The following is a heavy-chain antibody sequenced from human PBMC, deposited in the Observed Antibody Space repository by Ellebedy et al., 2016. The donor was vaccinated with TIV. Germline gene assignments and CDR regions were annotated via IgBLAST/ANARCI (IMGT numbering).Heavy chain of an antibody. D-gene: IGHD5-18*01. CDR1: GGSISSSSYY. V-gene: IGHV4-39*01. J-gene: IGHJ5*02. CDR2: IYYSGST. CDR3: ARRVNSYGWFWFDP. Sequence: SETLSLTCTVSGGSISSSSYYWGWIRQPPGKGLEWIGSIYYSGSTYYNPSLKSRVTISVDTSKNQFSLKLSSVTAADTAVYYCARRVNSYGWFWFDPWGQGTLVTVSS.